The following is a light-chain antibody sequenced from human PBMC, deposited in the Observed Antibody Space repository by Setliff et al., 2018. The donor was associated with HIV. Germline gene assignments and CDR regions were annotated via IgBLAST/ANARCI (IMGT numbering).Light chain of an antibody. CDR1: SSNIGAGYD. CDR2: GNI. Sequence: QSVLTQPPSVSGAPGQRVTISCTGSSSNIGAGYDVHWYQHLPGTAPKLLIYGNINRPSGVPDRFSGSKSGTSASLAITGLQAEDEADYYCQSYDSSLSVFVFGTGTKGTV. CDR3: QSYDSSLSVFV. V-gene: IGLV1-40*01. J-gene: IGLJ1*01.